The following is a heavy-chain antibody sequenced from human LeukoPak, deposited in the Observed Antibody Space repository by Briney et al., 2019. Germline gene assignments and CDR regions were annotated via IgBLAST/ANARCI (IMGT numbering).Heavy chain of an antibody. J-gene: IGHJ4*02. Sequence: SETLSLTCTVSGGSISSYYWSWIRQPPGKGLEWIGYIYYSGSTNYNPSLKSRVTISVDTSKNQFSLKLSSVTAADTAVYYCARDTGYNYGLGIDYWGQGTLVTVSS. CDR1: GGSISSYY. V-gene: IGHV4-59*01. CDR2: IYYSGST. CDR3: ARDTGYNYGLGIDY. D-gene: IGHD5-24*01.